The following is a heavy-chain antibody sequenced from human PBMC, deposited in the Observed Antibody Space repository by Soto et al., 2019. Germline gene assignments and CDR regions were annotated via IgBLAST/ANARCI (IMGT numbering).Heavy chain of an antibody. Sequence: QVQLQESGPGLVKPSQTLSLTCTVSGGSISSGGYYWSWIRQHPGKGLEWIGYIYYSGSTYYNPSLKSRVTISVDTSKNQFSLKLSSVTDADTTVYYCARSPEATVTAFDYWGQGTLVTVSS. J-gene: IGHJ4*02. V-gene: IGHV4-31*03. CDR1: GGSISSGGYY. CDR2: IYYSGST. D-gene: IGHD4-17*01. CDR3: ARSPEATVTAFDY.